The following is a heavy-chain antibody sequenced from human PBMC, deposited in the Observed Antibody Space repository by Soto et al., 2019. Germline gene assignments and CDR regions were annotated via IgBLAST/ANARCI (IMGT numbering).Heavy chain of an antibody. Sequence: QVLLVESGGGVVQPGRSLRLSCAASGFTFSNYAMHWVRQAPGKGLEWVAVISYDGSNKYYADSVKGRFTISRDNSKTTVYLQMNSLRAEDTGVYYCARERSPSSSPDFHYWGQGTLVTVSS. CDR2: ISYDGSNK. V-gene: IGHV3-30-3*01. J-gene: IGHJ4*02. CDR1: GFTFSNYA. D-gene: IGHD6-6*01. CDR3: ARERSPSSSPDFHY.